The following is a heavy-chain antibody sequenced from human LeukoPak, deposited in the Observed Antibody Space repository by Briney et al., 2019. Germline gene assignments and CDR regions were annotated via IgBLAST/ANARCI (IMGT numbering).Heavy chain of an antibody. CDR2: ISAYNGNT. Sequence: GASVKVSCEASGYTFTSYGISWVRQAPGQGLEWMGWISAYNGNTNYAQKLQGRVTMTTDTSTSTAYTELRSLRSDDTAVYYCAREDLAAAGTDDYWGQGTLVTVSS. J-gene: IGHJ4*02. CDR3: AREDLAAAGTDDY. V-gene: IGHV1-18*01. D-gene: IGHD6-13*01. CDR1: GYTFTSYG.